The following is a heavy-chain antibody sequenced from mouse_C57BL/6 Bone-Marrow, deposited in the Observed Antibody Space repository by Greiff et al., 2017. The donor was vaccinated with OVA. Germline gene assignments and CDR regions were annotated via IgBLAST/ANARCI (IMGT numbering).Heavy chain of an antibody. CDR1: GFTFSDYG. D-gene: IGHD1-1*01. V-gene: IGHV5-17*01. CDR2: ISSGSSTI. CDR3: ARGIYYGSSYDAIDY. Sequence: EVQGVESGGGLVKPGGSLKLSCAASGFTFSDYGMHWVRQAPEKGLEWVAYISSGSSTIYYADTVKGRFTISRDNAKNTLFLQMTSLRSEDTAMYYCARGIYYGSSYDAIDYWGQGTSVTVSS. J-gene: IGHJ4*01.